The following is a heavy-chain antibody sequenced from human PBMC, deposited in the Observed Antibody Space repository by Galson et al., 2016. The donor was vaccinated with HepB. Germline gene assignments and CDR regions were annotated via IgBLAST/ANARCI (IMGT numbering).Heavy chain of an antibody. CDR2: INPSDITT. CDR3: ARDWTVTTLLHY. V-gene: IGHV1-46*03. CDR1: GYIFSNYH. Sequence: SVKVSCKASGYIFSNYHLHWVRQAPGQGLEWMGAINPSDITTNCAQKFQGRVTMTSDTATSTVYMELSRLRSDDTAVYYCARDWTVTTLLHYWGQGTLVTVSS. J-gene: IGHJ4*02. D-gene: IGHD4-17*01.